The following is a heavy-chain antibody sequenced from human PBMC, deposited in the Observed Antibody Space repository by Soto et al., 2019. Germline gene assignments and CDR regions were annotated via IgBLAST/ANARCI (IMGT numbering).Heavy chain of an antibody. CDR1: GFTFSSYS. CDR3: ARETTGDMGDAFDI. CDR2: ISSSSSYI. Sequence: EVQLVESGGGLVKPGGSLRLSCAASGFTFSSYSMNWVRQAPGKGLEWVSSISSSSSYIYYADSVKGRFTISRDNAKNSLYLQMNSLRAEDTAVYYCARETTGDMGDAFDIWGQGTMVTVSS. J-gene: IGHJ3*02. V-gene: IGHV3-21*01. D-gene: IGHD3-10*01.